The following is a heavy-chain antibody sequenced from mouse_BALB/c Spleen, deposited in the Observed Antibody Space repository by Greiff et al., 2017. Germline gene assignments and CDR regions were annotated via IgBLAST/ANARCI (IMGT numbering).Heavy chain of an antibody. J-gene: IGHJ4*01. Sequence: VQLQQSGPELVKPGASVKMSCKASGYTFTSYVMHWVQQKPGQGLEWIGYINPYNDGTKYNEKFKGKATLTSDKSSSTAYMELSSLTSEDSAVYYCARGNGNYLYAMDYWGQGTSVTVSS. D-gene: IGHD2-1*01. CDR1: GYTFTSYV. CDR3: ARGNGNYLYAMDY. V-gene: IGHV1-14*01. CDR2: INPYNDGT.